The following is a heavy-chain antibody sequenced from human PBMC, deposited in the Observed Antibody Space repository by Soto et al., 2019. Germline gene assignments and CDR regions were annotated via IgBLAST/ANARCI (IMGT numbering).Heavy chain of an antibody. D-gene: IGHD1-26*01. V-gene: IGHV3-23*01. J-gene: IGHJ4*02. CDR3: AKDSPILSGY. CDR1: GFTFSSYA. CDR2: ISGSGGST. Sequence: GESLKISCAASGFTFSSYAMSWVRQAPGKGLEWVSAISGSGGSTYYADSVKGRFTISRDNSKNTLYLQMNSLRAEDTAVYYCAKDSPILSGYWGQGTLVTVSS.